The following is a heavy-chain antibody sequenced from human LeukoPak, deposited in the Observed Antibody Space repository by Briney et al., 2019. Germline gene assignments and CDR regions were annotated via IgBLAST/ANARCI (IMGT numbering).Heavy chain of an antibody. CDR1: GFTFTNYP. J-gene: IGHJ4*02. V-gene: IGHV3-23*01. Sequence: PGGSLRLSCAASGFTFTNYPMIWVRQAPGRGLTWVSGISGSGGSTYYADSVKGRFTISRDNPRCTLYLQMSSLRAEDTAVYYCARKLSGYAPFDCWGQGTLVIVSS. CDR3: ARKLSGYAPFDC. D-gene: IGHD5-12*01. CDR2: ISGSGGST.